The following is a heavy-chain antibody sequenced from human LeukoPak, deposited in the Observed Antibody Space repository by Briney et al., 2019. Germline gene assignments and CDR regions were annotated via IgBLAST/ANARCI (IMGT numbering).Heavy chain of an antibody. J-gene: IGHJ4*02. V-gene: IGHV3-30*04. CDR1: VFTFSSYA. CDR3: ARENEYSGSYRAFDY. Sequence: PGGSLRLSCAASVFTFSSYAMLGVREAPGGGVECVAVISYDGSNKYYGDSVKGRLTISRDNSKNTLYVQMNSLRGEDTAVYYCARENEYSGSYRAFDYWGQGTLVTVSS. D-gene: IGHD1-26*01. CDR2: ISYDGSNK.